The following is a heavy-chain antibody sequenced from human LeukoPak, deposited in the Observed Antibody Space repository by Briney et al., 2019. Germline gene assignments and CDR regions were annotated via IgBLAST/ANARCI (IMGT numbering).Heavy chain of an antibody. D-gene: IGHD7-27*01. CDR2: ISAYNGNT. Sequence: ASVKVSCKASGYTFTSYGISWVRQAPGQGLEWMGWISAYNGNTNYAQKLQGRVTMTTDTSTSTAYMELRSLRSDDTAVYYCAKDRPQTGNYYYYYMDVWGKGTTVTVSS. V-gene: IGHV1-18*01. CDR1: GYTFTSYG. J-gene: IGHJ6*03. CDR3: AKDRPQTGNYYYYYMDV.